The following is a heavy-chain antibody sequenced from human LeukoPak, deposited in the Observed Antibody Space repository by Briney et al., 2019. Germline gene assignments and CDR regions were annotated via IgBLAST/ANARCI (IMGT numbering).Heavy chain of an antibody. J-gene: IGHJ6*03. CDR2: IKQDGSEK. CDR1: GFTFSTYW. V-gene: IGHV3-7*01. D-gene: IGHD3-3*01. CDR3: ARAPHPRLLEWSKYYYMDV. Sequence: GGSLRLSCAASGFTFSTYWMSWVRQAPGKGLEWVANIKQDGSEKYYVDSVKGRFAVSRDNAKNSLYLQLNSLRAEDTAVFYCARAPHPRLLEWSKYYYMDVWGKGTTVTVSS.